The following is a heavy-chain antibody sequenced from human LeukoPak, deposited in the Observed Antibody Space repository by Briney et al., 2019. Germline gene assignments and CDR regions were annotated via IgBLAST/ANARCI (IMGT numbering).Heavy chain of an antibody. CDR3: ARDSLGIFGVVYAFDI. D-gene: IGHD3-3*01. CDR1: GFTFSSYA. V-gene: IGHV3-30-3*01. CDR2: ISYDGSNK. J-gene: IGHJ3*02. Sequence: GGSLRLSCAASGFTFSSYAMYWVRQAPGKGLEWVAVISYDGSNKYYADSVKGRFTISRDNSKNTLYLQMNSLRAEDTAVYYCARDSLGIFGVVYAFDIWGQGTMVTVSS.